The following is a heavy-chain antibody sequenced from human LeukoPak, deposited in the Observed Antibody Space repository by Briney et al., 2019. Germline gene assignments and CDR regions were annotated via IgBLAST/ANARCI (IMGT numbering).Heavy chain of an antibody. CDR3: AKDRRPYYYDSSGYQPFDP. D-gene: IGHD3-22*01. CDR1: GFTFDDYA. J-gene: IGHJ5*02. Sequence: QPGRSLRLSCAASGFTFDDYAMHWVRQAPGKGLEWVSGISWNSGSIGYADSVKGRFTISRDNAKNSLYLQMNSLRAEDTALYYCAKDRRPYYYDSSGYQPFDPWGQGTLVTVSS. V-gene: IGHV3-9*01. CDR2: ISWNSGSI.